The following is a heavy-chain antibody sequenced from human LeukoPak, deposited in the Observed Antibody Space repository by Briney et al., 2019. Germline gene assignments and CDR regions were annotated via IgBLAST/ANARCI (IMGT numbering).Heavy chain of an antibody. J-gene: IGHJ2*01. Sequence: ASVKVSCKASGYTFTSYGISWVRQAPGQGLEWMGWISAYNGNTNYAQKLQGRVTMTTDTSTSTAYMELRSLRSDDTAVYYCARVYGGNILVDGYFDLWGRGTLVTVSS. D-gene: IGHD4-23*01. V-gene: IGHV1-18*01. CDR2: ISAYNGNT. CDR1: GYTFTSYG. CDR3: ARVYGGNILVDGYFDL.